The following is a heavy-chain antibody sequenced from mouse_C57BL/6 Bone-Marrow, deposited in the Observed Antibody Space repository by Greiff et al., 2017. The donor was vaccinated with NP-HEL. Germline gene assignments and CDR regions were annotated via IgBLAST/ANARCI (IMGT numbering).Heavy chain of an antibody. CDR2: IYPGNSDS. J-gene: IGHJ1*03. D-gene: IGHD1-1*01. Sequence: DVQLQESGTVLARPGASVKMSCKTSGYTFTSYWMHWVKQRPGQGLEWIGAIYPGNSDSSYNQKFKGKAKLTAVTSASTAYMELSSLTNEDSAVYYCSLYYYGSSSWYFDVWGTGTTVTVSS. CDR3: SLYYYGSSSWYFDV. V-gene: IGHV1-5*01. CDR1: GYTFTSYW.